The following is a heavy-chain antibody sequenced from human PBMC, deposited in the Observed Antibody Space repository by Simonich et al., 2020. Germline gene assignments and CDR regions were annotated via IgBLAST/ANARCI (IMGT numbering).Heavy chain of an antibody. CDR3: ARTNTMRELDTMVRGVDYFDY. J-gene: IGHJ4*02. V-gene: IGHV1-69*09. CDR2: INPILWIA. CDR1: GGTLSSYA. D-gene: IGHD3-10*01. Sequence: QVQLVQSGAEVKKTGSSVKVSCKASGGTLSSYAISWVRRAPGQGLEWMRGINPILWIANYAQKFQGRVTITAGKSTSTAYMELSSLRSEDTAVYYCARTNTMRELDTMVRGVDYFDYWGQGTLVTVSS.